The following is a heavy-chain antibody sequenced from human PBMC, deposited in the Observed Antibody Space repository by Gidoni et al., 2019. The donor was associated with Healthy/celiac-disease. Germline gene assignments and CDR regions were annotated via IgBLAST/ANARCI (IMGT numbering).Heavy chain of an antibody. V-gene: IGHV4-59*01. J-gene: IGHJ3*02. CDR3: ARDPSGSYYCVDDAFAI. CDR2: IYYSGSS. CDR1: VGSISSYY. Sequence: QEQLQESGTGLVKPSETLSLTCTVSVGSISSYYWSWIRQPPGKGLEWIGYIYYSGSSNYNPSLKSRVTISVDTSKNQFSLKLSSVTAADTAVYYCARDPSGSYYCVDDAFAIWGQGTMVTVSS. D-gene: IGHD1-26*01.